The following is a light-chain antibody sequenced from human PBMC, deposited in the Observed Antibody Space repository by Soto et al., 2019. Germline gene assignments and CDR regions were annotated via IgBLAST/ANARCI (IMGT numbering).Light chain of an antibody. J-gene: IGKJ5*01. CDR3: QQRSNWPIT. V-gene: IGKV3-11*01. CDR2: DAS. Sequence: ESVQIPSPATLSLTPGERATLSCRASQSVSSYLVWYQQKPGQAPRLLIYDASNRATGIPARFSGSGSGTNFTLTISSLEPGDFAVYYCQQRSNWPITFGQGTRLEIK. CDR1: QSVSSY.